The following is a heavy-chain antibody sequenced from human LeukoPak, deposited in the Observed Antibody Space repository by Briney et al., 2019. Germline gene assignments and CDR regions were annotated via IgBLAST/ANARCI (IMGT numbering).Heavy chain of an antibody. J-gene: IGHJ3*02. D-gene: IGHD1-26*01. CDR2: IWYDGSNK. V-gene: IGHV3-33*01. CDR1: GFTFSSYG. Sequence: PGGSLRLSCAASGFTFSSYGMHWVRQAPGKGLEWVAVIWYDGSNKYYADSVKGRFTISRDDSLNTLYLQMDSLGHDDTAVYYCARNRALGTFDAFDMWGQGTMVTVSS. CDR3: ARNRALGTFDAFDM.